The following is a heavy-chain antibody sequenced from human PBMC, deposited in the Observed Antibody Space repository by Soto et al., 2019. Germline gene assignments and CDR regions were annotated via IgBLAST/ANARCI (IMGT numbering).Heavy chain of an antibody. CDR1: GGSFSGYY. CDR3: ARERCSSTSCYYDAFDI. Sequence: SETLSLTCAVYGGSFSGYYRSWIRQPPGKGLEWIGEINHSGSTNYNPSLKSRVTISVDTSKNQFSLKLSSVTAADTAVYYCARERCSSTSCYYDAFDIWGQGTMVTVSS. J-gene: IGHJ3*02. D-gene: IGHD2-2*01. CDR2: INHSGST. V-gene: IGHV4-34*01.